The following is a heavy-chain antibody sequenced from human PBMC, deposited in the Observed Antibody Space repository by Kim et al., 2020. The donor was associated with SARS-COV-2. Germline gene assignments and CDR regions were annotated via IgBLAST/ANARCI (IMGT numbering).Heavy chain of an antibody. D-gene: IGHD3-9*01. Sequence: SETLSLTCTVSGGSVSSGSYYWSWIRQPPGKGLEWIGYIYYSGSTNYNPSLKSRVTISVDTSKNQFSLKLSSVTAADTAVYYCAGVGRYFDWLPNYYYGMDVWGQGTTVTVSS. J-gene: IGHJ6*02. V-gene: IGHV4-61*01. CDR2: IYYSGST. CDR1: GGSVSSGSYY. CDR3: AGVGRYFDWLPNYYYGMDV.